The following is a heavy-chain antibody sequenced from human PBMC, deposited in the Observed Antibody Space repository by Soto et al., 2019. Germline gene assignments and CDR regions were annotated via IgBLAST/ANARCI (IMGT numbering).Heavy chain of an antibody. D-gene: IGHD6-13*01. V-gene: IGHV1-3*01. J-gene: IGHJ4*02. CDR2: IXAGNAXT. CDR1: GSTFTRYA. CDR3: ARAPGGPGIAEY. Sequence: XSVKVSCKASGSTFTRYAMHWGRQAPGQRLEWMGWIXAGNAXTQYSQQFQGXXTIPRDTXXSTDYMELSRLRSEDTAVYYCARAPGGPGIAEYWGQGTLVTASS.